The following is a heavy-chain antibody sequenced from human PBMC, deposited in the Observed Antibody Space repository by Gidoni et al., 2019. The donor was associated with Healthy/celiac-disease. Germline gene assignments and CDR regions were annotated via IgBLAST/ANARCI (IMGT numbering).Heavy chain of an antibody. V-gene: IGHV3-48*01. Sequence: EVQLVESGGGLVQPGGSLRLSCAASGFTFSSYRMNWVRQAPGKGLEWVSYISSSSSTIYYADSVKGRFTISRDNAKNSLYLQMNSLRAEDTAVYYCVMITFGGVGEVDYWGQGTLVTVSS. D-gene: IGHD3-16*01. J-gene: IGHJ4*02. CDR1: GFTFSSYR. CDR2: ISSSSSTI. CDR3: VMITFGGVGEVDY.